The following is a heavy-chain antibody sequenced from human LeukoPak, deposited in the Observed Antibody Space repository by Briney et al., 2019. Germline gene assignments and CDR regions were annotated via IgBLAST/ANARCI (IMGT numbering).Heavy chain of an antibody. Sequence: GGSLRLSCAASGSTFSSYWMSWVRQAPGKGLEWVANIKQDGSEKYYVDSVKGRFTISRDNSKNTLYLQMNSLRAEDTAIYYCDCSSATCYAAGDYWGQGTLVTVSS. J-gene: IGHJ4*02. CDR2: IKQDGSEK. CDR1: GSTFSSYW. D-gene: IGHD2-2*01. CDR3: DCSSATCYAAGDY. V-gene: IGHV3-7*01.